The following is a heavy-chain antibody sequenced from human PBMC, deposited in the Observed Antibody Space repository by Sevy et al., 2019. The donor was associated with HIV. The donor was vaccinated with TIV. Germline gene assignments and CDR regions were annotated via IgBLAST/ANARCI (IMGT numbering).Heavy chain of an antibody. D-gene: IGHD5-12*01. V-gene: IGHV4-59*13. CDR2: INYTGST. Sequence: WETLSLTCTVFGGSISADYWSWIRQSPEKGLQYIGYINYTGSTNYNPSLKSRVTISVDTSKNQFSLRLTSVTAADTDIYYCARAPPVRSGDDALNWFDPWGQGTLVTVSS. J-gene: IGHJ5*02. CDR3: ARAPPVRSGDDALNWFDP. CDR1: GGSISADY.